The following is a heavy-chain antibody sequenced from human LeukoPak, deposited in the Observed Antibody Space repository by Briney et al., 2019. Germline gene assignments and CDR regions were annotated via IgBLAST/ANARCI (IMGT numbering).Heavy chain of an antibody. Sequence: GGSLRLSCAASGFTFSSYAMHWVRQAPGKGLEWVAVISFDGSDKYYADSVKGRFTISRDNSKNTLYLQMNSLRAEDTAVYYCAKDRLIFGVARDWFDPWGQGTLVTVSS. J-gene: IGHJ5*02. CDR1: GFTFSSYA. D-gene: IGHD3-3*01. CDR3: AKDRLIFGVARDWFDP. V-gene: IGHV3-30*04. CDR2: ISFDGSDK.